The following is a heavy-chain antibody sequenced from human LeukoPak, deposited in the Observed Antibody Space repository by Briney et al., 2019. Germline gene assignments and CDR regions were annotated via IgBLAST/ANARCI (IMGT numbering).Heavy chain of an antibody. J-gene: IGHJ5*02. CDR2: FDPEDGET. Sequence: ASVKVSCKVSGYTLTELSMHWVRQAPGKGLEWMGGFDPEDGETIYAQKFQGRVTMTEDTSTSTAYMELRSLRSDDTAVYYCARAGGAARFDPWGQGTLVTVSS. CDR3: ARAGGAARFDP. D-gene: IGHD3-16*01. CDR1: GYTLTELS. V-gene: IGHV1-24*01.